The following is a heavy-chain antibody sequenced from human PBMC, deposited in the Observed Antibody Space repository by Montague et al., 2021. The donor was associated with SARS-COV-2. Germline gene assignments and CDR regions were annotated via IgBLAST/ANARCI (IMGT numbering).Heavy chain of an antibody. CDR1: GGSISSYY. D-gene: IGHD1-26*01. J-gene: IGHJ6*02. V-gene: IGHV4-4*07. CDR2: IYPSGST. CDR3: ERDHMTILFIVYYYGMDV. Sequence: SETLSLTCTVSGGSISSYYWSWIRQPAAKGLEWMGRIYPSGSTTYNHSLKRRITMSVDTSTNQFSLKLSSVTAAATAVYFCERDHMTILFIVYYYGMDVWGQGTTVTVSS.